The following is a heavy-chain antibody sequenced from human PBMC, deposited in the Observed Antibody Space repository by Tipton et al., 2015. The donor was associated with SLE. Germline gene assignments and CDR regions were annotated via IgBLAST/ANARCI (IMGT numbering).Heavy chain of an antibody. CDR2: IKQDGSEK. CDR1: GFTFSSYW. V-gene: IGHV3-7*01. D-gene: IGHD5-18*01. Sequence: GSLRLSCAASGFTFSSYWMSWVRQAPGKGLEWVANIKQDGSEKYYVDSVKGRFTISRDNGKSSLYLQMNSLRVEDTAVYYCAGGWLPDYWGQGTLVTVSS. J-gene: IGHJ4*02. CDR3: AGGWLPDY.